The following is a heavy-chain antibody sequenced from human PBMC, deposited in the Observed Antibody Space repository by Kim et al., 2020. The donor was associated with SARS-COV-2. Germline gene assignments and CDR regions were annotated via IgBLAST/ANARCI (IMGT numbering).Heavy chain of an antibody. CDR2: IKQDGSEK. CDR3: AREPTFYSGSYHAYGMDV. CDR1: GFTFSSYW. J-gene: IGHJ6*02. D-gene: IGHD1-26*01. Sequence: GGSLRLSCAASGFTFSSYWMSWVRQAPGKGLEWVANIKQDGSEKYYVDSVKGRFTISRDNGKNSLYLQMNSLRAEDTAVYYCAREPTFYSGSYHAYGMDVGGQGTTLTVSS. V-gene: IGHV3-7*01.